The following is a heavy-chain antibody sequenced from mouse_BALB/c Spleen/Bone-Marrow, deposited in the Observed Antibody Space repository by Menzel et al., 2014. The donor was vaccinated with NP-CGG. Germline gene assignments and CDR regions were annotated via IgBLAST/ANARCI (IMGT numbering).Heavy chain of an antibody. V-gene: IGHV14-3*02. CDR2: IDPANGNS. CDR1: GFNIKDIY. Sequence: DVHLVESGAELVKPGASVKLSCTASGFNIKDIYMHWVKERPEQGLEWIGRIDPANGNSIYDPKFQDKATITADTSSNTAYLQLSSLTSEYTAVYYCTRGGNYGWFAYWGQGTLVTVSA. D-gene: IGHD2-1*01. CDR3: TRGGNYGWFAY. J-gene: IGHJ3*01.